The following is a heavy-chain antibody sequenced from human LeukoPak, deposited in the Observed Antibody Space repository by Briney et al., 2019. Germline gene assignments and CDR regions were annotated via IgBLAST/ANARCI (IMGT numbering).Heavy chain of an antibody. J-gene: IGHJ5*02. Sequence: PSETLSLTCTVSGGSISSYYWSWIRQPAGKGLEWIGRIYTSGSTNYNPSLKSRVTMSVDTSKNQFSLKLSSVTAADTAVYYCARASRPVWFGVKEDWFDPWGQGTLVTVSS. D-gene: IGHD3-10*01. CDR2: IYTSGST. CDR3: ARASRPVWFGVKEDWFDP. V-gene: IGHV4-4*07. CDR1: GGSISSYY.